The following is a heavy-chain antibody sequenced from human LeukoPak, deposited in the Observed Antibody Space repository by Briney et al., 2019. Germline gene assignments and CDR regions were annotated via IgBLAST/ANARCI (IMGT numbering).Heavy chain of an antibody. V-gene: IGHV4-4*07. J-gene: IGHJ3*02. CDR2: ISTSGTT. D-gene: IGHD1-26*01. Sequence: PSETLSLTCTVSGDSISSYFWSWIRQPAGKGLEWIGCISTSGTTNYNPSLKSRLTMSLDTSKHQFSLNLTSVTAADTAVYYCAREVGSTGRALDIWGLGTVVAVSS. CDR3: AREVGSTGRALDI. CDR1: GDSISSYF.